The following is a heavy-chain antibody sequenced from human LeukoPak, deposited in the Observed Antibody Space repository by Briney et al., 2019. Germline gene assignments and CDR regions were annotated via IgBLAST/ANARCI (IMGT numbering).Heavy chain of an antibody. CDR2: ISGSGGST. CDR1: GFTFSSYA. J-gene: IGHJ4*02. CDR3: AKDQGIAAAGTDGPDY. V-gene: IGHV3-23*01. D-gene: IGHD6-13*01. Sequence: GGSLRLSCAASGFTFSSYAMSWVRQAPGEGLEWVSAISGSGGSTYYADSVKGRFTISRDNSKNTQYLQMNSRRAEDTAVYYCAKDQGIAAAGTDGPDYWGQGTLVTVSS.